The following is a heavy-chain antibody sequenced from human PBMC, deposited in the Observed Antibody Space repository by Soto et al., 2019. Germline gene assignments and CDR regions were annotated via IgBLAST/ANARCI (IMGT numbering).Heavy chain of an antibody. J-gene: IGHJ2*01. Sequence: HPGGSLRLSCAASGFTISTYTMHWVRQAPGKGLEWVSVILYDGTNKYHAASVKGRFTISRVNSKNTVYLQMHSLRVEDTAVYYCARATVVPAAIPQELRNWYFDLWGRGTLVTVSS. CDR3: ARATVVPAAIPQELRNWYFDL. CDR2: ILYDGTNK. D-gene: IGHD2-2*02. CDR1: GFTISTYT. V-gene: IGHV3-30-3*01.